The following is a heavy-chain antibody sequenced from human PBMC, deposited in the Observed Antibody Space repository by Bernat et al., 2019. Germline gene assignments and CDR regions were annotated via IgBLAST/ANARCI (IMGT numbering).Heavy chain of an antibody. CDR3: ARGRDYRVLVDPPPGDLLDL. CDR2: IYYTGET. V-gene: IGHV4-59*01. Sequence: QVQLRESGPRLVKPSETLSLTCSVSGGSLSTDYWSWIRQSPGGGLEWFGYIYYTGETNYNPSLRRRVSLSVDTCQNQFSRRLRSMTAADTAVFYCARGRDYRVLVDPPPGDLLDLWGQGTLVTVSS. J-gene: IGHJ5*02. CDR1: GGSLSTDY. D-gene: IGHD3-16*01.